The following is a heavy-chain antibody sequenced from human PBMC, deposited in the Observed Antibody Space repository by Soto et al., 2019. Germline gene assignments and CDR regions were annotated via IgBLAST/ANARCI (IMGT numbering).Heavy chain of an antibody. V-gene: IGHV1-18*01. CDR1: VYTFTDYG. CDR3: ARDLTYIRQY. CDR2: ISTAHSDV. D-gene: IGHD2-2*02. J-gene: IGHJ4*02. Sequence: ALVKVSCRTSVYTFTDYGISWVRQAPGQGLEWMGWISTAHSDVGYAQKFQGRFTMTTDKSTSTAYMELRSLTSDDTAAYFCARDLTYIRQYWGQGTLVNVSS.